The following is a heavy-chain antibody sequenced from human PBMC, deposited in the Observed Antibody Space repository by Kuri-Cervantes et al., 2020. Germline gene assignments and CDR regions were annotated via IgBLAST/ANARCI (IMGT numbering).Heavy chain of an antibody. Sequence: GESLKISCAASGFTFSTFSMNWVRQAPGKGLEWVSSISSSSSYIYYADSVKGRFTISRDNAKNSLYLQINSLRAEDTAVYYCARDRSGCSSTSCYLDAFDIWGQGTMVTVSS. J-gene: IGHJ3*02. CDR3: ARDRSGCSSTSCYLDAFDI. V-gene: IGHV3-21*01. D-gene: IGHD2-2*01. CDR1: GFTFSTFS. CDR2: ISSSSSYI.